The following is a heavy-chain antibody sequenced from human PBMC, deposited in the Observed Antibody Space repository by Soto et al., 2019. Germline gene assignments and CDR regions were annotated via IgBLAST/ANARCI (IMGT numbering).Heavy chain of an antibody. V-gene: IGHV4-59*01. CDR1: GGSISSYY. Sequence: SETLSLTCTVSGGSISSYYWSWIRQPPGKGLEWIGYIYYSGSTNYNPSLKSRVTISVDTSKNQFSLKLSSVTAADTAVYYCARDTTVGDSYGYYYYYYGMDVWGQVPKLTVSS. CDR2: IYYSGST. CDR3: ARDTTVGDSYGYYYYYYGMDV. D-gene: IGHD5-18*01. J-gene: IGHJ6*02.